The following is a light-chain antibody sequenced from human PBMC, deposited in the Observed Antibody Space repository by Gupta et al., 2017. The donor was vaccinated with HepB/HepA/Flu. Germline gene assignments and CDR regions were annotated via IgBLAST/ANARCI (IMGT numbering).Light chain of an antibody. J-gene: IGLJ3*02. CDR2: EVT. CDR3: CSDAGNSLGV. Sequence: QSALPPPASESASPGPAPSHTCTGTSNDVGSYHFVSCYQQHQANPPTLIIDEVTKRPSWVSNRFAGTKSGNTASLTIAVLQAEDEADYCCCSDAGNSLGVFGGGTKVTVL. V-gene: IGLV2-23*02. CDR1: SNDVGSYHF.